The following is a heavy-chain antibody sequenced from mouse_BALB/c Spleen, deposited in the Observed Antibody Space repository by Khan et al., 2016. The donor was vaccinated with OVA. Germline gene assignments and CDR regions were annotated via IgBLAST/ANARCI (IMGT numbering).Heavy chain of an antibody. CDR2: IDPFSGGN. CDR3: TRHGYVAWFTY. Sequence: LQLKESGPELMKPGASVKISCKASGYSFTTYYIHWIMQSHGKSLEWIGYIDPFSGGNTSNQKFKGKATLTVAKSSSTAYIHLSNLTSEDSSVYDCTRHGYVAWFTYWGQGTLVTVSA. CDR1: GYSFTTYY. D-gene: IGHD2-2*01. J-gene: IGHJ3*01. V-gene: IGHV1S135*01.